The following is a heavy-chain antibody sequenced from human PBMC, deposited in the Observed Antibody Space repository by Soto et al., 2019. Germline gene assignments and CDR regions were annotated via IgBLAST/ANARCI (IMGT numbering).Heavy chain of an antibody. CDR2: INPKFGDT. J-gene: IGHJ6*02. V-gene: IGHV1-2*02. Sequence: QVQLVQSGAEVKEPGDSGRVSCEASGYTFTAYYIHWVRQAPGQGLARMGWINPKFGDTTYAQDFQGRVSMTRDMSISTDYMELSRLTSDDTAIYYCARNMDYYYGPGSGNGHGFWGQGTTVTVFS. CDR1: GYTFTAYY. D-gene: IGHD3-10*01. CDR3: ARNMDYYYGPGSGNGHGF.